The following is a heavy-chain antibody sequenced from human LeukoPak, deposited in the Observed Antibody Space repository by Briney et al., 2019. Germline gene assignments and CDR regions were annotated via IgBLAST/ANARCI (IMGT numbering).Heavy chain of an antibody. CDR3: AKAASHYDYVWGSLDY. Sequence: PGGSLRLSCAASGFTFSSYAMTWLRQAPGKGLEWVASIGAGGTNTYYADSVAGRFTISRDNSKNTLYLQMNSLRAEDTAVYYCAKAASHYDYVWGSLDYWGQGTLVTVSS. CDR1: GFTFSSYA. CDR2: IGAGGTNT. D-gene: IGHD3-16*01. J-gene: IGHJ4*02. V-gene: IGHV3-23*01.